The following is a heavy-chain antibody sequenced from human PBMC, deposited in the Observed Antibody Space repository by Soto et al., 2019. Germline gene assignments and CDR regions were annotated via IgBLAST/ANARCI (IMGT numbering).Heavy chain of an antibody. J-gene: IGHJ4*01. CDR3: ARSYYYGSGRYYFEY. V-gene: IGHV4-61*08. D-gene: IGHD3-10*01. Sequence: LSLSSAVCGECVNITVVDLALKRKPPGKGLEWIGNIYNTGSTIYNPSLKSRVTISVDTSKNQFSLKMNSVTAADTAVYYCARSYYYGSGRYYFEYWRHGTLVTVSS. CDR1: GECVNITVVD. CDR2: IYNTGST.